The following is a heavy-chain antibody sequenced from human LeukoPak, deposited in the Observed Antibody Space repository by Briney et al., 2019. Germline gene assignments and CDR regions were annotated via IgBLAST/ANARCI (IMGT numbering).Heavy chain of an antibody. J-gene: IGHJ4*02. V-gene: IGHV2-70*20. CDR2: IDWADDK. CDR3: ARTRDDGDIDY. Sequence: SGPALVKPTQTLTLTCTFSGFSLTTSGMCMTWVRQPPGEALEWLALIDWADDKFYSASLRTRLTISMDTSRNQVLLTMTNMDPADAGTYYCARTRDDGDIDYWGQGTLVTVSS. CDR1: GFSLTTSGMC. D-gene: IGHD4-17*01.